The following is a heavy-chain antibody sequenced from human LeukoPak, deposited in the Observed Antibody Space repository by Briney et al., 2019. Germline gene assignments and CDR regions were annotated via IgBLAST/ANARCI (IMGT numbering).Heavy chain of an antibody. CDR1: GYTFTSQW. V-gene: IGHV5-51*01. CDR3: ARRAGTGGPMDA. D-gene: IGHD2-8*02. J-gene: IGHJ6*03. Sequence: GESLKISCKGFGYTFTSQWIVWVRQMPGKGLEWMGMIYPGDSDTRYSPSFQGQVTVSADKSISTAYLQWSSPKASDTAMYYCARRAGTGGPMDAWGKGTTVTVSS. CDR2: IYPGDSDT.